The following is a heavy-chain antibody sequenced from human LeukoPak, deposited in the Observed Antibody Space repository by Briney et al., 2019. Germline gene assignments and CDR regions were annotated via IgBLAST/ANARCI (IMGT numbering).Heavy chain of an antibody. CDR1: GGSISSSSYY. CDR3: ARASMVGATVGGRVSDAFDI. V-gene: IGHV4-39*07. CDR2: IYYSGST. J-gene: IGHJ3*02. Sequence: PSETLSLTCTVSGGSISSSSYYWGWIRQPPGKGLEWIGSIYYSGSTYYNPSLKSRVTISVDTSKNQFSLKLSSVTAADTAVYYCARASMVGATVGGRVSDAFDIWGQGTMVTVSS. D-gene: IGHD1-26*01.